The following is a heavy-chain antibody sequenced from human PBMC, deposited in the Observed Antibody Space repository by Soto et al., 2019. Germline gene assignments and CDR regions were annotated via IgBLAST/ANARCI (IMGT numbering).Heavy chain of an antibody. Sequence: SETLSLTCAVSGGSISSSSYYWGWIRQPPGKGLEWIGSIYYSGSTYYNPSLKSRVTISVDTSKNQFSLKLSSVTAADTAVYYCARHRSDSSSWLNWFDPWGQGTLVTVSS. D-gene: IGHD6-13*01. J-gene: IGHJ5*02. CDR2: IYYSGST. CDR3: ARHRSDSSSWLNWFDP. CDR1: GGSISSSSYY. V-gene: IGHV4-39*01.